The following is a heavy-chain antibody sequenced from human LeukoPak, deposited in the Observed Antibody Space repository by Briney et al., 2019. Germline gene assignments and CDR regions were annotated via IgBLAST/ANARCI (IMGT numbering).Heavy chain of an antibody. CDR3: ARHRTQSDWLDP. J-gene: IGHJ5*02. CDR2: IFSSGDT. CDR1: GFTFSSYW. D-gene: IGHD3-3*01. Sequence: GSLRLSCAASGFTFSSYWMSWVRQAPGKGLEWVGCIFSSGDTYFQPSLKSRVTMSVDTSKNQFSLNLASVIAADTAIYHCARHRTQSDWLDPWGQGTLVTVSS. V-gene: IGHV4-59*04.